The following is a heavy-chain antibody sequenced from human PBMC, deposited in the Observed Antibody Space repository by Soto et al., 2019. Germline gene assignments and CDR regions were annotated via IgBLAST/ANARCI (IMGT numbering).Heavy chain of an antibody. CDR3: ARLLSLLARPFDYYGMDV. CDR1: DGSIISSSDY. Sequence: SETISHTCTVADGSIISSSDYWGWINQPPGKGLEWIGSIYYSGSTYYNPSLKSRVTISVDTSKNQFSLKLSSVTAADTAVYYCARLLSLLARPFDYYGMDVWGQGTTVP. CDR2: IYYSGST. V-gene: IGHV4-39*01. J-gene: IGHJ6*02. D-gene: IGHD3-3*01.